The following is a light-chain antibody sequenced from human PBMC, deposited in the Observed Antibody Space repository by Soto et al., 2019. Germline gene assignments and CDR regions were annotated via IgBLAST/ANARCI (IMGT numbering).Light chain of an antibody. V-gene: IGKV1-5*01. CDR1: QSISSW. CDR2: DAS. CDR3: QQYNSYLT. Sequence: DIQMTQSPSTLSASLGDRVTIPCRASQSISSWLAWYQQKPGKAPKLLIYDASSLESGVPSRFSGSGSGTEFTLTISSLQPDDFATYYCQQYNSYLTFGPGTKVDIK. J-gene: IGKJ3*01.